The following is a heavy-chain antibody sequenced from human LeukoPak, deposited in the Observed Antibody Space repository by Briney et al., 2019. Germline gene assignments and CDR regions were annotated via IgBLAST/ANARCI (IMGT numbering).Heavy chain of an antibody. V-gene: IGHV3-30*19. CDR2: ISYDGSNK. D-gene: IGHD3-22*01. J-gene: IGHJ4*02. Sequence: PGGSLRLSYAGSGFSFSSCGMHWVRQAPGKGLEWVAVISYDGSNKYYADSVKGRFTISRDNSKNTLYLQMNSLRAEDTAVYYCARGSLGTMIVVVAPFDYWGQGTLVTVSS. CDR3: ARGSLGTMIVVVAPFDY. CDR1: GFSFSSCG.